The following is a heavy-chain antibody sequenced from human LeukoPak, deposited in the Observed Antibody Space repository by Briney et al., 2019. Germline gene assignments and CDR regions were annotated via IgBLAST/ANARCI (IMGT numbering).Heavy chain of an antibody. D-gene: IGHD6-13*01. J-gene: IGHJ4*02. Sequence: GGSLRLSCAASGFTFNSYGMHWVRQAPGKGLEWVALISYDGSSKYYADSVKGRFTISKDSSKNTLYLQMNSLRVEDTAVYYCAKGTTIAAAGTPFDSWGQGTLVTVSS. CDR2: ISYDGSSK. V-gene: IGHV3-30*18. CDR3: AKGTTIAAAGTPFDS. CDR1: GFTFNSYG.